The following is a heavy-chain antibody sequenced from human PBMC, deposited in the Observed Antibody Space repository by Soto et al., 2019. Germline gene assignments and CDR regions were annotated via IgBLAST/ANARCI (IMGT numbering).Heavy chain of an antibody. CDR2: ISGYNGNT. D-gene: IGHD2-8*02. CDR3: ATSGGHHFGMDV. CDR1: SFIFTSYG. Sequence: ASVEVSCRASSFIFTSYGINWVRQAPGQGLEWMGWISGYNGNTKYGQKFQDRVTLTADTSTATAFMEVRSLRGDDSAVYYCATSGGHHFGMDVWGQGTTVTVSS. V-gene: IGHV1-18*01. J-gene: IGHJ6*02.